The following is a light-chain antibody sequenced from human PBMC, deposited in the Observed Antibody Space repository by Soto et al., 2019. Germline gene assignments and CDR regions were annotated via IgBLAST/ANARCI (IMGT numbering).Light chain of an antibody. CDR3: CSYAGSSTFG. Sequence: QSALTQPASVSGSPGQSITISCTGTSSDVGSYNLVSWYQQHPGKAPKLMIYEGSKRPSGVSNRFSGSKSGNTASLTISGHQAEDEADYYCCSYAGSSTFGFGGGTKLTVL. J-gene: IGLJ2*01. CDR1: SSDVGSYNL. V-gene: IGLV2-23*03. CDR2: EGS.